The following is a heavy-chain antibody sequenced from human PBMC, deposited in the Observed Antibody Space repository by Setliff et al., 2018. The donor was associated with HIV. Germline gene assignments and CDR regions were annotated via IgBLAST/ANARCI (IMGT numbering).Heavy chain of an antibody. Sequence: PSETLSLTCTVSGGSISSSSYYWGWIRQPPGKGLEWIGSIYYSGTTIYSPSLKSRVTMSVDTSKNQFSLKLSSVTAADTAVYYCARGTRIYYGSGKLYYYGMDVWGQGTTVTVSS. V-gene: IGHV4-39*07. CDR2: IYYSGTT. CDR1: GGSISSSSYY. J-gene: IGHJ6*02. CDR3: ARGTRIYYGSGKLYYYGMDV. D-gene: IGHD3-10*01.